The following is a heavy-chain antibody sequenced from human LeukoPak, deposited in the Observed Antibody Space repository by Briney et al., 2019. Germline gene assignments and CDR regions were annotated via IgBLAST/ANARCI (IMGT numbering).Heavy chain of an antibody. V-gene: IGHV1-2*02. CDR2: INPHDGDT. Sequence: ASVKVSCKASGYTFSGYYIHWVRQAPGQRPEWMGWINPHDGDTKYAQSFQGRVTMTWDTSITTAHMELSSLSSDDTAVYYCTRDGGGRTEMCFDYWGQGTLVTVSS. CDR1: GYTFSGYY. D-gene: IGHD1-14*01. J-gene: IGHJ4*02. CDR3: TRDGGGRTEMCFDY.